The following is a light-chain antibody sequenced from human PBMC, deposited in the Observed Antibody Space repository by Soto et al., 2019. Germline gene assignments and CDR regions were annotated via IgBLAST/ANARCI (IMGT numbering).Light chain of an antibody. CDR1: QDISNY. CDR2: DAS. Sequence: DIQMTQSPSSLSASVGDRVTFTCQASQDISNYLNWYQQKPGKAPTLLIYDASKLKRGVPSRFSGSGSGTDFTFTISSLQPEEIASYYCQHYDGLLLSSGGGTKVEVK. V-gene: IGKV1-33*01. J-gene: IGKJ4*01. CDR3: QHYDGLLLS.